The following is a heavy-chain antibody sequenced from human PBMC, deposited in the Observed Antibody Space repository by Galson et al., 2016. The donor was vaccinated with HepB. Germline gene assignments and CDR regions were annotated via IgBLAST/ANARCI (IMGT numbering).Heavy chain of an antibody. CDR2: ISYDGNKK. Sequence: SLRLSCAASGFTFNIHGMHWVRQAPGKGLEWVALISYDGNKKYYADSVKGRFTISRDNSMNTVHLQMNSLSPEDTAVYYCAKDLPTYTTTWDWGFDYWGQGTLVTVSS. CDR3: AKDLPTYTTTWDWGFDY. J-gene: IGHJ4*02. CDR1: GFTFNIHG. V-gene: IGHV3-30*18. D-gene: IGHD2-2*02.